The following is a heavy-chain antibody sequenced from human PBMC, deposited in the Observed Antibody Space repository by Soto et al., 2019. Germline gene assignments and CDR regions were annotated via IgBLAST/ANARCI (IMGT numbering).Heavy chain of an antibody. D-gene: IGHD2-2*02. CDR1: GYTFTSYG. J-gene: IGHJ6*02. V-gene: IGHV1-18*01. CDR3: AGSSVVPAAIAPTNYGMDV. Sequence: ASVKVSCKASGYTFTSYGISWVRQAPGQGLEWMGWISAYNGNTNYAQKLQGRVTMTTDTSTSTAYMELRSLRSDDTAVYYCAGSSVVPAAIAPTNYGMDVWGQGTTVTVSS. CDR2: ISAYNGNT.